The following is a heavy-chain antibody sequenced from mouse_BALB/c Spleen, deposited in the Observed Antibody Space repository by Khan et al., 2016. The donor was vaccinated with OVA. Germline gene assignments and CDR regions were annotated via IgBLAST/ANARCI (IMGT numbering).Heavy chain of an antibody. CDR2: INPSNGYT. J-gene: IGHJ3*01. Sequence: QVQLQQSGAELARPGASVKMSCKASGYTFTSYTIHWIKLRPGQGLEWIGYINPSNGYTNYNRMFKDMATLTADKSSTTAYMQLSSLTSDESAVYNKVRDEAYYKYDGWIAYWGQGTLGTVSA. V-gene: IGHV1-4*01. CDR3: VRDEAYYKYDGWIAY. D-gene: IGHD2-14*01. CDR1: GYTFTSYT.